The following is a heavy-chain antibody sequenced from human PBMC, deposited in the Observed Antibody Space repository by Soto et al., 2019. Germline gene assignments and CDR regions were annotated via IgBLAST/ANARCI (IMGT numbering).Heavy chain of an antibody. CDR1: GGSISSSSYY. CDR3: ATQEVGGSYVYTFDP. CDR2: IYYSGST. J-gene: IGHJ5*02. D-gene: IGHD1-26*01. V-gene: IGHV4-39*02. Sequence: PSETLSLTCTVSGGSISSSSYYWGWIRQPLGKGLEWIGSIYYSGSTYYNPSLKSRVTISVDTSKNHFSLKLSSVTAADTAVYYYATQEVGGSYVYTFDPWGQGTLVTVSS.